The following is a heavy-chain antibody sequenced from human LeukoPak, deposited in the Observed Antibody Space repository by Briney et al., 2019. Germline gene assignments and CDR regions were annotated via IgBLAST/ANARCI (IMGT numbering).Heavy chain of an antibody. D-gene: IGHD3-16*01. Sequence: SETLSLTCAVSGYSISSGYYWGWIRQPPGRGLEWIGSLYHSGSTYYNPSLKSRVTISVDTSKNQFSLRLTSVTAADTAVYYCAKSNGYALIDIWGQGTMVTVSS. CDR1: GYSISSGYY. CDR2: LYHSGST. V-gene: IGHV4-38-2*01. J-gene: IGHJ3*02. CDR3: AKSNGYALIDI.